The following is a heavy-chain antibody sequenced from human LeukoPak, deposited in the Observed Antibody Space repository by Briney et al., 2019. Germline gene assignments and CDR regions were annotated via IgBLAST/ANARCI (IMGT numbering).Heavy chain of an antibody. CDR2: INPNSGGT. CDR1: GYTFTGYY. CDR3: ARDPTDYYDSSGYPRY. V-gene: IGHV1-2*02. D-gene: IGHD3-22*01. J-gene: IGHJ4*02. Sequence: GASVKVSCKASGYTFTGYYMHWVRQAPGQGLEWMGWINPNSGGTNYAQKFQGRLTMTRDTYISTASMELSRLRSDDTAVYYCARDPTDYYDSSGYPRYWGEGTLVTVSS.